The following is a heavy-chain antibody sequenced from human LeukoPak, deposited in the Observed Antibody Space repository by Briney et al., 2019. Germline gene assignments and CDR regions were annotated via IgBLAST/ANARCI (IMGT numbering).Heavy chain of an antibody. CDR1: GFTFSSYA. V-gene: IGHV3-23*01. Sequence: GGSLRLSCAASGFTFSSYAMSWVRQAPGKGLEWVSAISGSGGSTYYADSVKGRFTISRDNSRNTLYQQMNSLRAEDTAVYYCAKVARSYSSGWNNYYYYYMDVWGKGTTVTVSS. CDR3: AKVARSYSSGWNNYYYYYMDV. D-gene: IGHD6-19*01. J-gene: IGHJ6*03. CDR2: ISGSGGST.